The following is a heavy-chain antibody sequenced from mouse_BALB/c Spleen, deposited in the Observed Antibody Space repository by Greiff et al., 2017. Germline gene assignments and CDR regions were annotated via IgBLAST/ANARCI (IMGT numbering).Heavy chain of an antibody. J-gene: IGHJ4*01. CDR1: GFTFSDFY. CDR3: ARDADGLGAMDY. Sequence: EVKLMESGGGLVQPGGSLRLSCATSGFTFSDFYMEWVLQPPGKRLEWIAASRNKANDYTTEYSASVKVRFIVSRDTSQSILYLQMNALRAEDTAIDYCARDADGLGAMDYWGQGTSVTVSS. D-gene: IGHD4-1*01. V-gene: IGHV7-1*02. CDR2: SRNKANDYTT.